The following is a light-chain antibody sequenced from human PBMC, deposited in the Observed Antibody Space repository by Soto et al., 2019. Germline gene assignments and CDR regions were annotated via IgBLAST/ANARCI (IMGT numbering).Light chain of an antibody. J-gene: IGKJ4*01. CDR2: AAS. V-gene: IGKV1-39*01. CDR3: QQSYSTPLT. Sequence: DIQMTQPPSSLSASVGDRVTITCRASQSINSYLNWYQQKPGKAPKLLIYAASSLQSGVPSRFSGSGSGTGFTLTISSLQPEDFATYYCQQSYSTPLTFGGGTKVDIK. CDR1: QSINSY.